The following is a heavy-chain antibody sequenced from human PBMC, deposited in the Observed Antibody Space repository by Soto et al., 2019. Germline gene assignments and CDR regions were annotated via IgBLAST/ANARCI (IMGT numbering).Heavy chain of an antibody. J-gene: IGHJ4*02. V-gene: IGHV4-30-2*01. CDR3: ARGYRSTWDYFDY. CDR1: GDTISTGGYS. Sequence: SETLSLTCAVSGDTISTGGYSWAWIRQPPGKALEWIGHTYHSGNPYYNPSLKSRVIISVDRSKNQFSLKLSSVTAADTAVYYCARGYRSTWDYFDYWGQGTLVTVPQ. D-gene: IGHD6-13*01. CDR2: TYHSGNP.